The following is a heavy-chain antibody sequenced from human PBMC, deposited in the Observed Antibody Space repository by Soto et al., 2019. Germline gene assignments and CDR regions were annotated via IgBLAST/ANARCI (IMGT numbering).Heavy chain of an antibody. CDR1: GYTFTSYG. D-gene: IGHD5-18*01. J-gene: IGHJ6*02. V-gene: IGHV1-18*01. CDR2: ISPYNDNT. CDR3: ARDSGYGYMYYYYGMDV. Sequence: ASVKVSCKATGYTFTSYGISWVRQAPGQGLEWMGWISPYNDNTDYAQKLQGRVTMTTDTSTSTAYMELRSLRSDDTAVYYCARDSGYGYMYYYYGMDVWGQGTTVTVSS.